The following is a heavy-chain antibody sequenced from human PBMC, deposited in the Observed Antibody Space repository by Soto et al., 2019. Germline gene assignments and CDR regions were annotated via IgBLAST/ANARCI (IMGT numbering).Heavy chain of an antibody. CDR1: GDTLTSYG. CDR3: AAGTFLGPWQY. D-gene: IGHD3-10*01. J-gene: IGHJ4*02. Sequence: QLQLVQSGVEVKKPGSSLKVSCQASGDTLTSYGISWVRQAPGQGLEWMGWVSPYSGNTNYSPKVQGRVTLTTDTPTSTAYMELRSLTSDDTAVYYCAAGTFLGPWQYWGQGTLVTVSS. V-gene: IGHV1-18*01. CDR2: VSPYSGNT.